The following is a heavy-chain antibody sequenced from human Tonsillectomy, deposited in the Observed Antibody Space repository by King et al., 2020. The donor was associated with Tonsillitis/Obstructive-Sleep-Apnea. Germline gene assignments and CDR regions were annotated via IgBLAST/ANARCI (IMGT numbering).Heavy chain of an antibody. CDR3: ARFRAYDSHYYYDVMDV. Sequence: VQLVESGAEVKKPGSSVKVSCRDSEGTFSGYAITWVRQAPGQGLEWMGGIIPFLGVANYAQKFQGRVTITADKYTTTAYMELSSLRSEDTAVYYCARFRAYDSHYYYDVMDVWGQGTTVTVSS. D-gene: IGHD5-12*01. J-gene: IGHJ6*02. CDR1: EGTFSGYA. V-gene: IGHV1-69*10. CDR2: IIPFLGVA.